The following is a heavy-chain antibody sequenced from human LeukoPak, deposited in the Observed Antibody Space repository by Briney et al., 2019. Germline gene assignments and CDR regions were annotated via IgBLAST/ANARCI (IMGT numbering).Heavy chain of an antibody. V-gene: IGHV4-4*02. Sequence: SGTLSLTCAVSGGSISSSNWWSWVRQPPGKGLEWIGEIYHSGSTNYNPSLKSRVSISVDKSKNQFSLKLSSVTAADTAVYYCAREIYGDYEFWFDPWGQGTLVTVSS. CDR3: AREIYGDYEFWFDP. CDR1: GGSISSSNW. CDR2: IYHSGST. J-gene: IGHJ5*02. D-gene: IGHD4-17*01.